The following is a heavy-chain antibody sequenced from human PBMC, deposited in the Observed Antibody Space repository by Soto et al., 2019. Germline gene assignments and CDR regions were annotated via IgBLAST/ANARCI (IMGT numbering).Heavy chain of an antibody. V-gene: IGHV3-74*01. CDR1: GFTFNIYR. CDR2: INRDMNT. Sequence: VQLVESGGGFVQPGGSLRLSCTVSGFTFNIYRMHWVRQAPGKGLMWVSLINRDMNTNYADSVKGRFTITRDNAKNMVYLQMNSLRVEDTAVYYCARDFEGLGYWGQGTLVTVSS. CDR3: ARDFEGLGY. J-gene: IGHJ4*02. D-gene: IGHD3-9*01.